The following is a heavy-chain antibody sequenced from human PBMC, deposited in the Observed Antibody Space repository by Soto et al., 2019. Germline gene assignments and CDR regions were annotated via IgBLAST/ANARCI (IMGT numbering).Heavy chain of an antibody. D-gene: IGHD1-26*01. Sequence: PGGSLRLSCAASGFTFSSYGMHWVRQAPGKGLEWVAVISYDGSNKYYADSVKGRFTISRDNSKNKLYLKMNSLRAEDTSVYFCAKDIRGANGNYYYGMDVWGQGTTVTVSS. J-gene: IGHJ6*02. CDR1: GFTFSSYG. V-gene: IGHV3-30*18. CDR3: AKDIRGANGNYYYGMDV. CDR2: ISYDGSNK.